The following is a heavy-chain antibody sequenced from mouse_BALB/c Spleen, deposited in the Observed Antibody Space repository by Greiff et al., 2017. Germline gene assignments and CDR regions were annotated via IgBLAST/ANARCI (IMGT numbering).Heavy chain of an antibody. Sequence: EVQVVESGGGLVKPGGSLKLSCAASGFTFSSYAMSWVRQTPEKRLEWVASISSGGSTYYPDSVKGRFTISRDNARNILYLQMSSLRSEDTAMYYCARGQGGEWFAYWGQGTLVTVSA. CDR1: GFTFSSYA. J-gene: IGHJ3*01. V-gene: IGHV5-6-5*01. CDR3: ARGQGGEWFAY. CDR2: ISSGGST.